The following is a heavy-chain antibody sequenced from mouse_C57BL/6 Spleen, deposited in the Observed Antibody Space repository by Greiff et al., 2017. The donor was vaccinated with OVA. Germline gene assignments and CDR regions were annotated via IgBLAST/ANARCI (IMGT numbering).Heavy chain of an antibody. CDR2: IDPSDSYT. D-gene: IGHD1-1*01. J-gene: IGHJ2*01. Sequence: QVQLQQPGAELVMPGASVKLSCKASGYTFTSYWMHWVKQRPGQGLEWIGEIDPSDSYTNYNQKFKGKSTLTVDKSSSTAYMQLSSLTSEDSAVYYCARWIITTVAYYFDYWGQGTTLTVSS. V-gene: IGHV1-69*01. CDR3: ARWIITTVAYYFDY. CDR1: GYTFTSYW.